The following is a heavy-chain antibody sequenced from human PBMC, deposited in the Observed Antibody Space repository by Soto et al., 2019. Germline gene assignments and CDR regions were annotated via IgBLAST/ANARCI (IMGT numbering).Heavy chain of an antibody. D-gene: IGHD2-21*02. CDR3: AKDSEYCAGDCYPQLSY. J-gene: IGHJ4*02. CDR2: ISYDGSYK. V-gene: IGHV3-30*18. Sequence: TXSLSFSASGVTFRNYGMHWFRQARGKGLEWVAVISYDGSYKYYADFVRGRFTISRDNSDNTLYLQMSSLRADDTAVFYCAKDSEYCAGDCYPQLSYWGQGTLVTVSS. CDR1: GVTFRNYG.